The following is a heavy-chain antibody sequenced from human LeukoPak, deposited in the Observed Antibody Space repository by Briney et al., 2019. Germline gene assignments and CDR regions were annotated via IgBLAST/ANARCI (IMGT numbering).Heavy chain of an antibody. CDR2: IYYSGST. CDR3: ARGLRFSYNWFDP. D-gene: IGHD5/OR15-5a*01. Sequence: SETLSLTCTVSGGSISSSSYYWGWIRQPPGKGLEWIGSIYYSGSTYYNPSLKSRVTISVETSKNQFSLKLSSVTAADTAVYYCARGLRFSYNWFDPWGQGTLVTVSS. CDR1: GGSISSSSYY. V-gene: IGHV4-39*01. J-gene: IGHJ5*02.